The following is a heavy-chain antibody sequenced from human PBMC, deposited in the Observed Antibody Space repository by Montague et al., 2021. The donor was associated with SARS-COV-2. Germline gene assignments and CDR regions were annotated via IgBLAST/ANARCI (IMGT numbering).Heavy chain of an antibody. D-gene: IGHD2-21*02. J-gene: IGHJ5*02. Sequence: SETLSLTCTVSGGSIDSYYWSWLRQPPGKGLEWIGYIYYRGTTNYNPSLESLVTMSVDTSKNQFSLNLNSVTAADTAMYYCARELQYNWFDPWGQGTLVTVSS. V-gene: IGHV4-59*01. CDR3: ARELQYNWFDP. CDR1: GGSIDSYY. CDR2: IYYRGTT.